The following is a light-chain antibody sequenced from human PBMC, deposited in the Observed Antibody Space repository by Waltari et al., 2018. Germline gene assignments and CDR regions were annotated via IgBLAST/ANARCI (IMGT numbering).Light chain of an antibody. CDR2: WAS. CDR3: YQFHSLPQT. CDR1: QSVLVNANNLNL. Sequence: DIVMTQSPDSLAVSLGERATINCRSSQSVLVNANNLNLLNWYQQRPGQPPKLIIYWASTRASGVPDRFTGSGSGTHFTLTITNLQAEDVAIYFCYQFHSLPQTFGQGTKVEVK. J-gene: IGKJ1*01. V-gene: IGKV4-1*01.